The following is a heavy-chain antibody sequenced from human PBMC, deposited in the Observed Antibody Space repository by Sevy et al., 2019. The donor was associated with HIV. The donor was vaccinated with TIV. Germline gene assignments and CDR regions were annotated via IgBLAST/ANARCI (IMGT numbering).Heavy chain of an antibody. V-gene: IGHV3-23*01. Sequence: GGSLRLSCAASGFTFTNYGMHWVRQAPGKGLEWVSGISNSGAKTYYADSVRGRFTVSRDNSKKTVYLQLNSLRAEDTAIYYCAKEWTLLSDWYGEFDYWGQGTLVTVSS. CDR3: AKEWTLLSDWYGEFDY. CDR2: ISNSGAKT. D-gene: IGHD6-19*01. CDR1: GFTFTNYG. J-gene: IGHJ4*02.